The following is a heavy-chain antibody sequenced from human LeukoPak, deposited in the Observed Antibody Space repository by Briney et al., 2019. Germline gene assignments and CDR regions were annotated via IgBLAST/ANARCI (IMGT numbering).Heavy chain of an antibody. Sequence: PGGSLRLSCAASGFTFSSYAMSWVRQAPGEGLEWVSDISGSGGSTSYADSVKGRFTISRGNSKNILYLQLNSLRAEDTAVYYCAKDRSYYNSIGLFDYWGQGTLVTVSS. J-gene: IGHJ4*02. D-gene: IGHD3-22*01. CDR1: GFTFSSYA. V-gene: IGHV3-23*01. CDR3: AKDRSYYNSIGLFDY. CDR2: ISGSGGST.